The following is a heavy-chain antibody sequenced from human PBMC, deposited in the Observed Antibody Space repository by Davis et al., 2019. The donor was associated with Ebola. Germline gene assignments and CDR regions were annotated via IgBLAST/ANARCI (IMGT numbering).Heavy chain of an antibody. D-gene: IGHD3-22*01. Sequence: PSETLSLTCTVSGGSISGYYWSWIRQPAGKGLEWIGRIYASGSINYNPSLKSRVTMSVDTSKNQFSLRLTSVTAADTAVYYCARDRGYYYEGAFDIWGPGTMVTVSS. J-gene: IGHJ3*02. CDR3: ARDRGYYYEGAFDI. CDR2: IYASGSI. CDR1: GGSISGYY. V-gene: IGHV4-4*07.